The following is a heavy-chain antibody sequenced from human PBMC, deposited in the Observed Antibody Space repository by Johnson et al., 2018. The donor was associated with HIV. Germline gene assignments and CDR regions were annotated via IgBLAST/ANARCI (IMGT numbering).Heavy chain of an antibody. V-gene: IGHV3-11*04. CDR2: ISVSGGTM. D-gene: IGHD4-17*01. Sequence: QVQLVESGGGLIQPGGSLRLSCAASGFTVSSNYMSWIRHAPWKGLEWISYISVSGGTMYSADSVKGRFTMSRDNAKNSLYLQMNSLRAEDTAVYYCARDPPVTTTHNAFDIWGQGTMVTVSS. CDR1: GFTVSSNY. CDR3: ARDPPVTTTHNAFDI. J-gene: IGHJ3*02.